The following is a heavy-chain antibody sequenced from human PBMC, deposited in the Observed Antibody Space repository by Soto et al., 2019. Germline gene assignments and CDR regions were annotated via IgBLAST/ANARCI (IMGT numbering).Heavy chain of an antibody. V-gene: IGHV3-23*01. CDR2: ISGSGGST. CDR1: GFTFSSYA. Sequence: GGSLRLSCAASGFTFSSYAMSWVRQAPGKGLEWVSAISGSGGSTYYADSVKGRFTISRDNSKNTLYLQMNSLRAEDTAVYYCAKDLTIFGVVRLAMDVWGQGTKVTVSS. D-gene: IGHD3-3*01. CDR3: AKDLTIFGVVRLAMDV. J-gene: IGHJ6*02.